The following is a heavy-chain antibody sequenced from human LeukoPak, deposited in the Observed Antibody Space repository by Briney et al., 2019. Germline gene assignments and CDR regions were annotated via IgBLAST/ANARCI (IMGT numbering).Heavy chain of an antibody. CDR3: ARRAGEYSHPYDY. Sequence: GGSLRLSCTVSGFTVSINSMSWVRQAPGKGLEWVSFTHYSDSVKGRFTISRDNSKNTLYLQMNSLRAEDTAVYYCARRAGEYSHPYDYWGQGTLVTVSS. D-gene: IGHD2/OR15-2a*01. CDR1: GFTVSINS. V-gene: IGHV3-53*01. J-gene: IGHJ4*02. CDR2: T.